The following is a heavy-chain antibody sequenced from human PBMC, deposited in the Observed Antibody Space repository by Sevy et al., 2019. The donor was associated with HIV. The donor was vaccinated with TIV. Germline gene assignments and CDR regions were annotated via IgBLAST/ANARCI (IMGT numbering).Heavy chain of an antibody. J-gene: IGHJ6*02. CDR2: IYVSGNP. CDR3: SSQAPVEDNYYYGIDV. Sequence: SETLSLTCNVSGGSISNYHWNWIRQPPGKGLEWIGYIYVSGNPKYNASLRSRVTMSIDTSKNQLSLRLNSVTAADTAVYYCSSQAPVEDNYYYGIDVWGQGTTVTVSS. V-gene: IGHV4-59*01. CDR1: GGSISNYH. D-gene: IGHD6-19*01.